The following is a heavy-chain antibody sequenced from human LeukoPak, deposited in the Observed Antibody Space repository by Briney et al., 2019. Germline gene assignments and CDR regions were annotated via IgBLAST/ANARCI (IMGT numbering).Heavy chain of an antibody. CDR3: ARCPFSGCRRGFDY. D-gene: IGHD3-10*01. Sequence: ASVKVSCKASGYTFTSYDINWVRQATGQGLEWMGWMNPNSGNTGYAQKFQGRVTMTRNTSISTAYMELSSLRSEDTAVYYCARCPFSGCRRGFDYWGPGTLVTVSS. CDR1: GYTFTSYD. CDR2: MNPNSGNT. V-gene: IGHV1-8*01. J-gene: IGHJ4*02.